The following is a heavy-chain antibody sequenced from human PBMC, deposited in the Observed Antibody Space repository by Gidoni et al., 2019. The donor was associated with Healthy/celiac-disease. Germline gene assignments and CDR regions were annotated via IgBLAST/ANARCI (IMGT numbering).Heavy chain of an antibody. Sequence: QVQLVESGGGVVQPGRSLRLSCAASGFTFSSDGMHWVRQAPGKGLEWVAVILFDGSNQYYADSVKGRFTISRDNSKNTLYLQMNSLRAEDTAVYYCAKAEFVYGDYYDSFDIWGQGTMVTVSS. V-gene: IGHV3-30*18. D-gene: IGHD4-17*01. J-gene: IGHJ3*02. CDR2: ILFDGSNQ. CDR1: GFTFSSDG. CDR3: AKAEFVYGDYYDSFDI.